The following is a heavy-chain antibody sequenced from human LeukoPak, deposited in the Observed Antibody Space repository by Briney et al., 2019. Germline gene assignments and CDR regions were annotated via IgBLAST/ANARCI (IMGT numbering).Heavy chain of an antibody. V-gene: IGHV4-39*07. D-gene: IGHD3-16*02. J-gene: IGHJ4*02. CDR2: IYYSGST. CDR1: GGSISSSSYY. Sequence: SETLSLTCTVSGGSISSSSYYWGWIRQPPGKGLEWIGSIYYSGSTYYNPSLKSRVTISVDTSKNQFSLKLSSVTAADTAVYYCAREPPITFGGVIVIQYFDYWGQGTLVTVSS. CDR3: AREPPITFGGVIVIQYFDY.